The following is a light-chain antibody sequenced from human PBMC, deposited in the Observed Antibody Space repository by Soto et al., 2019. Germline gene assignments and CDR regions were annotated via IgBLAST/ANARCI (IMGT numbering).Light chain of an antibody. J-gene: IGKJ4*01. V-gene: IGKV3-11*01. CDR2: DAS. Sequence: EIVLTQSPATLSLSPGEGATISCRASQSVSNYLAWYQQKPGQAPRLIIYDASKRATGIPARFSGSGSGTDFNFTISSLEPEDFAVYYCKQRSNWPLTFGGGTKVEL. CDR3: KQRSNWPLT. CDR1: QSVSNY.